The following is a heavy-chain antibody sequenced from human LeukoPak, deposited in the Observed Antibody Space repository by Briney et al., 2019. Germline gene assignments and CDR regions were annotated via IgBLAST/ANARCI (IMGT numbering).Heavy chain of an antibody. CDR1: GFTVSSNY. CDR3: AKATGYLL. J-gene: IGHJ4*02. D-gene: IGHD1-14*01. CDR2: TYSGGST. V-gene: IGHV3-53*01. Sequence: GGSLRLSCTASGFTVSSNYMTWVRHAPGKWLEWVSVTYSGGSTYYADSVKGRFTISRDNSKNTLYLQMNSLRAEDTAVYYCAKATGYLLWGQGTLVTVSS.